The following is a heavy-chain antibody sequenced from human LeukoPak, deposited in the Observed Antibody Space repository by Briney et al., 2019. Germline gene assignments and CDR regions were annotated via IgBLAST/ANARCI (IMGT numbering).Heavy chain of an antibody. D-gene: IGHD3-22*01. CDR1: GYTFTSYA. J-gene: IGHJ4*02. V-gene: IGHV1-3*01. CDR3: ARDRHYYDSSGYLE. Sequence: ASVKVSCKASGYTFTSYAMHWVRQAPGQRLEWMGWINAGNGNTKYSQKFQGRVTITRDTSASTAYMELSSLRSEDTAVYYCARDRHYYDSSGYLEWGQGTLVTVSS. CDR2: INAGNGNT.